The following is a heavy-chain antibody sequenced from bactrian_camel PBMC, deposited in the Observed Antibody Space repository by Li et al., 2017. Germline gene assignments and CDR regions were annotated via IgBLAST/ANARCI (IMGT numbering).Heavy chain of an antibody. J-gene: IGHJ4*01. CDR2: LYPRGRTK. D-gene: IGHD2*01. Sequence: HVQLVESGGDSVQAGGTLRLSCVASGHTDSIDSLITMGWFRQAPGKEREGVAILYPRGRTKYYADSVKGRFTISHDIENTLYLQMNSLKPEDTGMYYCAAGGGGTCREEDEYSHWGRGTQVTVS. V-gene: IGHV3S54*01. CDR1: GHTDSIDSLIT. CDR3: AAGGGGTCREEDEYSH.